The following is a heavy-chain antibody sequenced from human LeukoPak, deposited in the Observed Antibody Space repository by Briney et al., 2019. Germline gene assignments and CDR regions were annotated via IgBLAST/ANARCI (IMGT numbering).Heavy chain of an antibody. CDR1: GGSFSGYY. Sequence: SETLSLTCAVYGGSFSGYYWSWIRRPPGKGLEWIGEINHSGSTNYNPSLKSRVTISVDTSKNQFSLKLSSVTAADTAVYYCARGYDSSDYGMDVWGQGTTVTVSS. CDR2: INHSGST. CDR3: ARGYDSSDYGMDV. D-gene: IGHD3-22*01. V-gene: IGHV4-34*01. J-gene: IGHJ6*02.